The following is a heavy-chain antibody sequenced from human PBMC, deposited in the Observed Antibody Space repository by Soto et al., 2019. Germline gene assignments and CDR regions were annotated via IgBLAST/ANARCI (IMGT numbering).Heavy chain of an antibody. V-gene: IGHV4-31*03. CDR3: ARTPRITIFGVVMK. J-gene: IGHJ4*02. CDR1: GGSISSGGYY. D-gene: IGHD3-3*01. CDR2: IYYSGST. Sequence: SEPLSLTCTVSGGSISSGGYYWSWIRQHPGKGLEWIGYIYYSGSTYYDPSLKSRVTISVDTSKNQFSLKLSSVTAADTAVYYCARTPRITIFGVVMKWGQGTLVTVSS.